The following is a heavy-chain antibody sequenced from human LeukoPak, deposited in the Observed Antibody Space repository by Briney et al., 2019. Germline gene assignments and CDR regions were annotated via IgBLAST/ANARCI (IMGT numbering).Heavy chain of an antibody. CDR2: ISSTSSYI. V-gene: IGHV3-21*01. CDR1: GFTFSIYS. Sequence: YPGGSLRLSCAASGFTFSIYSMTWVRQAPAKGLEWVSSISSTSSYINYADSLKGRFTISRDNAKNSLYLQLNSLRAEDTAVYYCVKHLSGIVQPFFDYWGQGTLVTVSS. J-gene: IGHJ4*02. CDR3: VKHLSGIVQPFFDY. D-gene: IGHD1-26*01.